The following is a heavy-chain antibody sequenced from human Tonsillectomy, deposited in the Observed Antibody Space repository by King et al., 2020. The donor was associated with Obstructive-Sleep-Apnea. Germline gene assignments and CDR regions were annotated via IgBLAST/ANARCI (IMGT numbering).Heavy chain of an antibody. V-gene: IGHV3-48*04. CDR2: ISRSSSTI. Sequence: VQLVQSGGGLVQPGGSLRLSCAASGFNFSSYSMNWVRQAPGKGLEWGSYISRSSSTIYYADSVKGRFTISRDNAKNSLYLQMNSLRAADTAVYYCAGAYYYDSSGYYPDYWGQGTLVTVSS. J-gene: IGHJ4*02. CDR1: GFNFSSYS. CDR3: AGAYYYDSSGYYPDY. D-gene: IGHD3-22*01.